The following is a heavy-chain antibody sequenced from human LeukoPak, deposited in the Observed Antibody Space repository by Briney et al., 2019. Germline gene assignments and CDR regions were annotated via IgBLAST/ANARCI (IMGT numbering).Heavy chain of an antibody. D-gene: IGHD4-17*01. Sequence: GGSLRLSCAASGFTFSSYGMHWVRQAPGKGLEWVAFIRYDGSNKYYADSVKGRFTISRDNSKNTLYLQMNSLRAEDTAVYYCAKDRPRLGAMAVTTDYWGQGTLVTVSS. J-gene: IGHJ4*02. CDR2: IRYDGSNK. V-gene: IGHV3-30*02. CDR3: AKDRPRLGAMAVTTDY. CDR1: GFTFSSYG.